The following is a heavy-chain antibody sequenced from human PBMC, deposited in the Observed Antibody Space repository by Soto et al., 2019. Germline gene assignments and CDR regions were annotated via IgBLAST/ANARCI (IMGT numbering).Heavy chain of an antibody. CDR2: ISYDGSNK. CDR3: AQGGDPWESCVDY. D-gene: IGHD1-26*01. J-gene: IGHJ4*02. Sequence: QVQLVESGGGVVQPGRSLRLSCAASGFTFSSYGMHWVRQAPGKGLEWVAVISYDGSNKYYADSVKGRFTISRDNSKNTLYLTMISLRAEDMAVYYCAQGGDPWESCVDYWGQGTLLTVSS. CDR1: GFTFSSYG. V-gene: IGHV3-30*18.